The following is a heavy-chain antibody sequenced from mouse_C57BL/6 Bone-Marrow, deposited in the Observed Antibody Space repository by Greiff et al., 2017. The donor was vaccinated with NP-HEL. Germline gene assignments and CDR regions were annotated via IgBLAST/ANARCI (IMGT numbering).Heavy chain of an antibody. D-gene: IGHD1-2*01. V-gene: IGHV1-52*01. CDR2: IDPSDSET. Sequence: QVQLKQPGAELVRPGSSVKLSCKASGYTFTSYWMHWVKQRPIQGLEWIGNIDPSDSETHYNQKFKDKATLTVDKSSSTAYMQLSSLTSEDSAVYYCAREGGLLRPYWYFDVWGTGTTVTVSS. CDR3: AREGGLLRPYWYFDV. J-gene: IGHJ1*03. CDR1: GYTFTSYW.